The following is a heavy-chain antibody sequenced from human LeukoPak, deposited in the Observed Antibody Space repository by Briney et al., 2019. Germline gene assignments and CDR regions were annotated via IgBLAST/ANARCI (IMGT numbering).Heavy chain of an antibody. CDR2: INPNSGGT. Sequence: ASVKVSCKASGHTFTGYYMHWVRQAPGQGLEWMGWINPNSGGTNYAQRFQGRVTMTRDTSISTAYMELSRLRSDDTAVYYCARGAFYYDNAFDIWGQGTMVTVSS. D-gene: IGHD3-22*01. CDR3: ARGAFYYDNAFDI. V-gene: IGHV1-2*02. J-gene: IGHJ3*02. CDR1: GHTFTGYY.